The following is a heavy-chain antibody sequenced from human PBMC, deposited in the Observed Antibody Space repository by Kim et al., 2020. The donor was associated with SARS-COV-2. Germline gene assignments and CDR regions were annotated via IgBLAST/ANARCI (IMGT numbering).Heavy chain of an antibody. J-gene: IGHJ6*02. CDR3: AKDRGAWNDSGMDV. D-gene: IGHD1-1*01. Sequence: AQPVGGQLTITRDTSKNTLYLQMNSLRAEDTAVYYCAKDRGAWNDSGMDVWGQGTTVTVSS. V-gene: IGHV3-23*03.